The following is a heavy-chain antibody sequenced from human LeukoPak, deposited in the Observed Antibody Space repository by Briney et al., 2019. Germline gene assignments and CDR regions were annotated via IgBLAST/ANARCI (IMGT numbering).Heavy chain of an antibody. CDR1: GGSISSSNW. V-gene: IGHV4-4*02. CDR2: IYHSGIT. D-gene: IGHD2-2*02. Sequence: SETLSLTCAVSGGSISSSNWWSWVRQPPGMGLEWIGEIYHSGITNYNPSLKSRVTISVDKSKNHFSLKLSSVTAADTAVYYCATYTASGFDIWGQGTMVTVSS. J-gene: IGHJ3*02. CDR3: ATYTASGFDI.